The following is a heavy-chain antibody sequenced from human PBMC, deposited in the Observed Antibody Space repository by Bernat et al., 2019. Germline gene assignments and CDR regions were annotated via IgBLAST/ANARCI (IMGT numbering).Heavy chain of an antibody. CDR3: ARGSRIADDAFDI. CDR1: GFTFSDYY. V-gene: IGHV3-11*06. Sequence: QVQLVESGGGLVKPGGSLRLSCAASGFTFSDYYMSWIRQAPGKGLGWVSYISSSSSYTNYADSVKGRFTISRDNAKNSLYLQMNSLRAEDTAVYYCARGSRIADDAFDIWGQGTMVTVSS. D-gene: IGHD6-13*01. J-gene: IGHJ3*02. CDR2: ISSSSSYT.